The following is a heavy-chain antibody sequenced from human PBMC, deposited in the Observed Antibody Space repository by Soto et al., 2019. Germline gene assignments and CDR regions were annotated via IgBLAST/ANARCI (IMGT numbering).Heavy chain of an antibody. V-gene: IGHV1-18*01. J-gene: IGHJ3*02. CDR2: ISAYNGNT. D-gene: IGHD3-22*01. CDR3: ARSLITMIVVVPDAFDI. Sequence: ASVKVSCKASGYTFTSYGISWVRQPPGQGLEWMGWISAYNGNTNYAQKLQGRVTMTTDTSTSTAYMELRSLRSDDTAVYYCARSLITMIVVVPDAFDIWGQGTMVTVSS. CDR1: GYTFTSYG.